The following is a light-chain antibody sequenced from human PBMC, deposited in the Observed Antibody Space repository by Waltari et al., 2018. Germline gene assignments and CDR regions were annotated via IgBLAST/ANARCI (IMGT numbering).Light chain of an antibody. CDR3: SSYAGSNYVA. Sequence: QSALTQPPSASGSPGQSVTISCTGTSSYIGGYNYVSWYQQRPGKAPKLLIYEVTKRPSGVPDRFSGSKSANTASLTVSGLQAEDEADYYCSSYAGSNYVAFGGGTKLTVL. CDR1: SSYIGGYNY. CDR2: EVT. J-gene: IGLJ2*01. V-gene: IGLV2-8*01.